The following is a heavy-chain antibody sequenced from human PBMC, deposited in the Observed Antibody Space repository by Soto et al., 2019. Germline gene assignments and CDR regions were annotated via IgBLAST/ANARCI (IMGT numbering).Heavy chain of an antibody. V-gene: IGHV1-69*13. CDR1: GGTFSSYA. CDR3: ARHIVVVPNDGMDV. D-gene: IGHD2-2*01. J-gene: IGHJ6*02. Sequence: SVKVSCKASGGTFSSYAISWVRQAPGQGLEWMGGIVPIFGTANYAQKFQGRVTITADESTSTAYMELSSLRSEDTAVYYCARHIVVVPNDGMDVWGQGTTVTVSS. CDR2: IVPIFGTA.